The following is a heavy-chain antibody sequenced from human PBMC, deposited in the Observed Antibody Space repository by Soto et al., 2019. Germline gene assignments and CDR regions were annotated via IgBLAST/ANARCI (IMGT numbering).Heavy chain of an antibody. V-gene: IGHV2-70*01. D-gene: IGHD1-7*01. CDR1: GFALSTSGLC. CDR2: IDWDDDK. CDR3: AWTSTLRVLITGTTGAYYYAMDV. Sequence: SGPTRVNPTQTLTLTCTLSGFALSTSGLCVSWIRQPPGKALEWLAVIDWDDDKYYSTSLKTRLTISKATSKNQVVLTMTNMDPVDTATYYCAWTSTLRVLITGTTGAYYYAMDVWGQGTTVTVSS. J-gene: IGHJ6*02.